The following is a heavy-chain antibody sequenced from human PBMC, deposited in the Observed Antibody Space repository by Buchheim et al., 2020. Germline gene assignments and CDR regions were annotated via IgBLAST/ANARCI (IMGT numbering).Heavy chain of an antibody. CDR2: IKPNGSGT. J-gene: IGHJ6*02. CDR3: ASRYGDYYYAMDV. CDR1: GFTFSSYW. V-gene: IGHV3-74*02. D-gene: IGHD4-17*01. Sequence: EVQLVESGGGLVQPGGSLRLSCAASGFTFSSYWMHWVRQAPGEGLEWVSRIKPNGSGTSYADSVKGRFAISRDSSKNTLYLQMSSLRAEDSAVYYCASRYGDYYYAMDVWGQGTT.